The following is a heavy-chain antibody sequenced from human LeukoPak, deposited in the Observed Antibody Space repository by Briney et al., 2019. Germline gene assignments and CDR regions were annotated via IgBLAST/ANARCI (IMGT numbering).Heavy chain of an antibody. CDR1: GFTFSSYA. V-gene: IGHV3-23*01. Sequence: PGGSLRLSCAASGFTFSSYAMSWVRQAPGKGLEWVSAISGSGGSTYYADSVKGRFTISRDNSKNTLYLQMNSLRAEDTAVYYCAKDQGYCYGYLTGRYPGYWGQGTLVTVSS. D-gene: IGHD5-18*01. J-gene: IGHJ4*02. CDR3: AKDQGYCYGYLTGRYPGY. CDR2: ISGSGGST.